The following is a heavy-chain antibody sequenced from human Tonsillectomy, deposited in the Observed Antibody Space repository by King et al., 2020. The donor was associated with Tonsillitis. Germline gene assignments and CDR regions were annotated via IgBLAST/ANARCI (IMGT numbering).Heavy chain of an antibody. CDR2: IYWDDDK. Sequence: FTLKESGPTLVKPTQTLTLTCTFSGFSLSTRGVGVGWIRQPPGKALEWLALIYWDDDKRYSPSLNSRLTITKDTSKNQVVLTMTNMDPVDTATYYCIPRRGGYYYARSVYCYGGLFDFWGQGTLVTVSS. J-gene: IGHJ5*01. CDR3: IPRRGGYYYARSVYCYGGLFDF. V-gene: IGHV2-5*02. D-gene: IGHD3-22*01. CDR1: GFSLSTRGVG.